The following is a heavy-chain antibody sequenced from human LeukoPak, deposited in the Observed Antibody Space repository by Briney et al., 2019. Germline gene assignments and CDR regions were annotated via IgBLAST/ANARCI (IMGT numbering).Heavy chain of an antibody. CDR2: MYYSGST. CDR1: GGSISSGGFY. CDR3: ARVSYVVWWFDP. D-gene: IGHD3-16*01. Sequence: PSETLSLTCTVSGGSISSGGFYWSWIRQYPGKGLEWIGTMYYSGSTYYNPSLKSRVNILVDASKNQSSLKLSSVTAADTAVYYCARVSYVVWWFDPWGQGTLVTVSS. J-gene: IGHJ5*02. V-gene: IGHV4-31*03.